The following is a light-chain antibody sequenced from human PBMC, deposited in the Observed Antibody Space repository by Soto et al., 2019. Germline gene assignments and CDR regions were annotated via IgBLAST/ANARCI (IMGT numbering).Light chain of an antibody. CDR2: GAS. CDR1: QDVSKN. V-gene: IGKV3-15*01. J-gene: IGKJ2*01. CDR3: QQFSTWQYT. Sequence: EIVMTQSPATLSVSPGDRATLSCMASQDVSKNLAWYQQKPGQAPRLLVYGASTRATGIPARLSGSGSGTEFTLTISSLQSEDFAVYYCQQFSTWQYTFGQGTKLEIK.